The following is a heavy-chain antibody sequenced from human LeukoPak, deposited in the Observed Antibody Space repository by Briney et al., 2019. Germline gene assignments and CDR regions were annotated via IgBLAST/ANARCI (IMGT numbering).Heavy chain of an antibody. CDR1: GYSFTSYW. Sequence: GESLKISCKGSGYSFTSYWIGWVRQMPGKGLEWMGIIYPGDSDTRYSPSFQGQVTISADKSISTAYLQWSSLKASDTAMYYCARPPGRYFDWLLPDDAFDIWGQGTMVTVSS. J-gene: IGHJ3*02. CDR3: ARPPGRYFDWLLPDDAFDI. V-gene: IGHV5-51*01. CDR2: IYPGDSDT. D-gene: IGHD3-9*01.